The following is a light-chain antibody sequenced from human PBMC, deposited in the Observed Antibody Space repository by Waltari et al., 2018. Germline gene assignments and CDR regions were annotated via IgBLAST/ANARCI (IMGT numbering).Light chain of an antibody. J-gene: IGLJ2*01. CDR3: SSQTLDGLVL. V-gene: IGLV2-14*03. CDR2: DVT. Sequence: QSALTQPASVSGSPGQSITISCSGVGSAVGASDSVSWHQHHPRKAPQVIIYDVTNRPSGVSARFSASKSANTASLTISRLQPEDEAEYYCSSQTLDGLVLFGGGTRLTVL. CDR1: GSAVGASDS.